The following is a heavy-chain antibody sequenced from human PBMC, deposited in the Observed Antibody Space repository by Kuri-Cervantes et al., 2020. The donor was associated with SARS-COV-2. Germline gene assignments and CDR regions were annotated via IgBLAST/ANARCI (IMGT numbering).Heavy chain of an antibody. J-gene: IGHJ4*02. CDR1: GFTFSSYA. V-gene: IGHV3-30*04. CDR2: ISYDGSNK. Sequence: GESLKISCAASGFTFSSYAMHWVRQAPGKGLEWVAVISYDGSNKYYADSVKGRFTISRDNSKNTLYLQMNSLSAEDTAVYYCARDPDDILTGPFDYWGQGTLVTVSS. D-gene: IGHD3-9*01. CDR3: ARDPDDILTGPFDY.